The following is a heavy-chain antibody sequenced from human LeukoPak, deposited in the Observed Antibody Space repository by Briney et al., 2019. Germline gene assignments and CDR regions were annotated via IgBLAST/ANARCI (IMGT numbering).Heavy chain of an antibody. CDR3: AKDKSSGYEDY. D-gene: IGHD3-22*01. V-gene: IGHV3-43*02. J-gene: IGHJ4*02. CDR1: GFTFDDYA. CDR2: ISGAAGSI. Sequence: PGGSLRLSCAASGFTFDDYAMHWVRQAPGKGLEWVSLISGAAGSIHYADSVKGRFTVSRDNSKNSLYLQMNSLRIEDTALYYCAKDKSSGYEDYWGQGTLVTVSS.